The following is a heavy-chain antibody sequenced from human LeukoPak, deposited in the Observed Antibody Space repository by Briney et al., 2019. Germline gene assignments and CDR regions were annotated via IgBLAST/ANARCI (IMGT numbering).Heavy chain of an antibody. CDR1: GFTFSSYA. J-gene: IGHJ4*02. D-gene: IGHD3-9*01. CDR3: AKASWGDYDILTGPFGY. CDR2: ISGSGGST. Sequence: GGSLRLSCAASGFTFSSYAMSWVRQAPGKGLEWVSAISGSGGSTYYADSVKGRFTISRDNSKNTLYLQMNSLRAEDTAVYYCAKASWGDYDILTGPFGYWGQGTLVTVSS. V-gene: IGHV3-23*01.